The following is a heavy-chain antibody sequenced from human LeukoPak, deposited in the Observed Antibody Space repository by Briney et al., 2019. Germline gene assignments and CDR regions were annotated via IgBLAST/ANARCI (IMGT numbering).Heavy chain of an antibody. CDR3: ARTRDGPFAY. J-gene: IGHJ4*02. D-gene: IGHD5-24*01. CDR1: GFTFSSYE. Sequence: GGSLRLSCAATGFTFSSYEMNWVRQAPGKGLEWLSHISNSGSSIQYADSVKGRFTISRDNAKNSLYLQMNSLRVEDTAIYYCARTRDGPFAYWGQGTLVTVSS. V-gene: IGHV3-48*03. CDR2: ISNSGSSI.